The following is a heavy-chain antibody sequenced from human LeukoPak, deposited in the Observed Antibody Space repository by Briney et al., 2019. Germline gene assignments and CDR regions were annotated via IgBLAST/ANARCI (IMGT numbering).Heavy chain of an antibody. CDR3: ARDGDYAFDY. CDR1: GGSFSGYY. D-gene: IGHD4-17*01. J-gene: IGHJ4*02. CDR2: INHSGST. Sequence: SETLSLTCAVYGGSFSGYYWSWIRQPPGKGLEWIGEINHSGSTNYNPSLKSRVTIFVDTSKNQFSLKLTSVTAADTAMYFCARDGDYAFDYWGQGTLVTVSS. V-gene: IGHV4-34*01.